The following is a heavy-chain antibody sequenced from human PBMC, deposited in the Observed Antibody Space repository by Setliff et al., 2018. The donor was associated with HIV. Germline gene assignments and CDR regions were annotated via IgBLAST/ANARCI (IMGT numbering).Heavy chain of an antibody. Sequence: PSETLSLTCTVSGGSISSSSYYWGWIRQPPGKGLEWIGSIYYSGSTYYNPSLKSRVTISVDTSKNQFSLKLSSVTAADTAVYYCARTRITMIVVVITTHAFDIWGQGTGSPSPQ. V-gene: IGHV4-39*01. D-gene: IGHD3-22*01. J-gene: IGHJ3*02. CDR2: IYYSGST. CDR1: GGSISSSSYY. CDR3: ARTRITMIVVVITTHAFDI.